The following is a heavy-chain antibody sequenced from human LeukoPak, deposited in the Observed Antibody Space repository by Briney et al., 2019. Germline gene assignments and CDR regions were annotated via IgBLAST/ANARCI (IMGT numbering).Heavy chain of an antibody. V-gene: IGHV3-49*04. Sequence: GGSLRLSRPASGFTFGDYGMNWVRQAAGKGLAGVGFIRGKPKTGTTEYAASVKGRFTISRDDSKTSAYLQMNSLKTEDTAVYYCARGQTVVGAKYYFDHWGQGTLVTVYS. CDR2: IRGKPKTGTT. CDR3: ARGQTVVGAKYYFDH. D-gene: IGHD2-15*01. J-gene: IGHJ4*02. CDR1: GFTFGDYG.